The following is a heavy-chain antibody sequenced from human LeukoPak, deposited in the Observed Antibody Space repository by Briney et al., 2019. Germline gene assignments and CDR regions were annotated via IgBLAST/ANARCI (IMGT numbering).Heavy chain of an antibody. J-gene: IGHJ6*04. Sequence: PGGSLRLSCAASGFTFSSYEMNWVRQAPGKGLEWVSYISSSGSTIYYADSVKGRFTISRDNAKNSLYLQMNSLKAEDTAVYYCAELGITMIGGVWGKGTTVTISS. V-gene: IGHV3-48*03. CDR1: GFTFSSYE. CDR2: ISSSGSTI. D-gene: IGHD3-10*02. CDR3: AELGITMIGGV.